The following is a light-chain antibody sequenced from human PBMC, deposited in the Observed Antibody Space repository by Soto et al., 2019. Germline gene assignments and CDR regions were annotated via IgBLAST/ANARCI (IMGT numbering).Light chain of an antibody. J-gene: IGKJ1*01. Sequence: DIQMTQSPSTLSASVGDRVTINCRASQSISSWLAWYQQKPGKAPKLLIYKASSLESGVPSRFSGSGSGTEFNLTISSLQPDDFATYYCQQYNSYWTFGQGTKVEIK. CDR2: KAS. V-gene: IGKV1-5*03. CDR1: QSISSW. CDR3: QQYNSYWT.